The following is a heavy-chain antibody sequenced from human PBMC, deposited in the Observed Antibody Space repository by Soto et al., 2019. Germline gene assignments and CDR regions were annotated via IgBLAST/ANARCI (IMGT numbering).Heavy chain of an antibody. D-gene: IGHD3-22*01. Sequence: GASVKVSCKASGYTFTGYYMHWVRQAPGQGLEWMGWINPNSGGTNYAQKFQGRVTMTRDTSISTAYMELSRLRSDDTAVYYCARAPSHFPYYDSSGYYFVYWGQGTLFTVSS. CDR1: GYTFTGYY. CDR2: INPNSGGT. V-gene: IGHV1-2*02. J-gene: IGHJ4*02. CDR3: ARAPSHFPYYDSSGYYFVY.